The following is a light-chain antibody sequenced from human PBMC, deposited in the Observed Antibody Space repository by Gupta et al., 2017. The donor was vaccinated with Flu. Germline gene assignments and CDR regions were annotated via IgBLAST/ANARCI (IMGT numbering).Light chain of an antibody. CDR3: TQGSHWPPT. CDR1: QSLVYRDGNTY. J-gene: IGKJ1*01. Sequence: VVLPKSHPSLPVPLGPQAPFLCRSSQSLVYRDGNTYLNWFHQRPGQSPQRLIYKVSKLDSGIPDRFSGSWSGTDFTLTISRVEAEDVGVYYCTQGSHWPPTFGQGTKVEIK. CDR2: KVS. V-gene: IGKV2-30*01.